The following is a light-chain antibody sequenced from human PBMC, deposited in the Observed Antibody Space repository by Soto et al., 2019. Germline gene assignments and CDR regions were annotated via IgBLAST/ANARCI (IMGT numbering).Light chain of an antibody. Sequence: EIVLTQSPGTLSLSPGERATLSCRASQRISNSYLAWYQQKPGQAPRLLIYGASSRATGIPERFSGSGSVTDFTLTISRLEPEDFAVYYCQQRRNWQVTFGQGTRLEIK. V-gene: IGKV3D-20*02. J-gene: IGKJ5*01. CDR2: GAS. CDR3: QQRRNWQVT. CDR1: QRISNSY.